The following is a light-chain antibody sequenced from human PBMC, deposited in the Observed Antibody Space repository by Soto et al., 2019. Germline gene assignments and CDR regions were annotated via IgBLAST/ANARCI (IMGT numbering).Light chain of an antibody. CDR3: QQYGSSPPT. CDR2: NTS. Sequence: EIVLTQSPGTLSLSPGERATLSCRARQSVSSNFLAWYQQKPGQAPRLVVYNTSSRATGIPDRFSGSGSGTDFTLTSSRLEPEDFAVYYCQQYGSSPPTFGQGTKLEIK. V-gene: IGKV3-20*01. CDR1: QSVSSNF. J-gene: IGKJ2*01.